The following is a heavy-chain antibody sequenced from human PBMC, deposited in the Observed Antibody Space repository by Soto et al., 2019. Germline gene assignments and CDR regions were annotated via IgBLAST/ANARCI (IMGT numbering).Heavy chain of an antibody. V-gene: IGHV3-23*01. Sequence: EVQLLESGGGLVQPGGALRLSCAASGFTFSSYAMSWVRQAPGKGLEWVSAISGSGGSTYYADSVKGRFTISRDNPKNTLYLEMNSLRAEDTDVYYCAKDRFDTAMVGYYYDGMDVWGQGTTVTVSS. CDR2: ISGSGGST. J-gene: IGHJ6*02. CDR3: AKDRFDTAMVGYYYDGMDV. CDR1: GFTFSSYA. D-gene: IGHD5-18*01.